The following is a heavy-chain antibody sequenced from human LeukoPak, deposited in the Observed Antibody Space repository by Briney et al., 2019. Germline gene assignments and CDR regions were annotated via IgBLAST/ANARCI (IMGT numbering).Heavy chain of an antibody. CDR2: IYYSGST. J-gene: IGHJ4*02. CDR1: GGSISSYY. CDR3: ARGALRYDFWSGYYTLQYFDY. D-gene: IGHD3-3*01. V-gene: IGHV4-59*01. Sequence: KPSETLSLTCTVSGGSISSYYWSWIRQPPVKGLEWIGYIYYSGSTNYNPSLKSRVTISVDTSKNQFSLKLSSVTAADTAVYYCARGALRYDFWSGYYTLQYFDYWGQGTLVTVSS.